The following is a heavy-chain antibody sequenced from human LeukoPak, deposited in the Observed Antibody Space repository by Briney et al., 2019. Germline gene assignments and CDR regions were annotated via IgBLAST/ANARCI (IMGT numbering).Heavy chain of an antibody. D-gene: IGHD3-3*01. CDR1: GFTFNRYW. CDR3: TTGITIFGVARTSFDY. Sequence: PGGSLRLSCAPSGFTFNRYWMSWVRHAPGKGLEWVGRIKSKTDGGTTDHAATVKGRFTISRDDSKNTLYLQMNSLKTEDTAEYYCTTGITIFGVARTSFDYWGQGTLVTVSS. CDR2: IKSKTDGGTT. V-gene: IGHV3-15*01. J-gene: IGHJ4*02.